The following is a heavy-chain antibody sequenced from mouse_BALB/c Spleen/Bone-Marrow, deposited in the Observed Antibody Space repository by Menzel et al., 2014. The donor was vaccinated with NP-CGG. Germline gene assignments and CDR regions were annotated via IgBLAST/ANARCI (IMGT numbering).Heavy chain of an antibody. CDR2: INPSNGGT. CDR3: TRLPH. V-gene: IGHV1S81*02. D-gene: IGHD5-1*01. CDR1: GYTFXNYY. J-gene: IGHJ4*01. Sequence: QVQLQQSGAELVKPGASVKLSCRASGYTFXNYYMYWVKQRPGQGLEWIGEINPSNGGTNFNEKFKSRATLTVDKSSSTAYMQLSSLTSEDSAVYYCTRLPHWGQGTSVTVSS.